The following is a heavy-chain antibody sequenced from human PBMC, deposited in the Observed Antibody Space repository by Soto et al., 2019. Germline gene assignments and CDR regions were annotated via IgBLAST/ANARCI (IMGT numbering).Heavy chain of an antibody. V-gene: IGHV1-8*01. CDR3: ARERTGTTSRYV. J-gene: IGHJ6*02. Sequence: QVQLVQSGAEVKKPGASVKVSCKASGYTFTSYDINWVRQATGQGLEWMGWMTPNSGNTGYAQKFQGRVTMTRNTSISTAYMELSRLRSEDTAVYYCARERTGTTSRYVWGQGTTCTDSS. CDR2: MTPNSGNT. CDR1: GYTFTSYD. D-gene: IGHD1-1*01.